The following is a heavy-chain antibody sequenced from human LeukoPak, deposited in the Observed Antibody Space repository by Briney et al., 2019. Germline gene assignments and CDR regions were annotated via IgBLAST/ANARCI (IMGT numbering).Heavy chain of an antibody. Sequence: GGSLRLSCAASGFTFSSYSMNWVRQAPGKGLEWVSSISSSSSYIYYADSVKGRFTISRDNAKNSLYLQMNSLRAEDTAVYYCARVFRYYDFWSPVSVSDYWGQGTLVTVSS. V-gene: IGHV3-21*01. CDR2: ISSSSSYI. D-gene: IGHD3-3*01. CDR1: GFTFSSYS. CDR3: ARVFRYYDFWSPVSVSDY. J-gene: IGHJ4*02.